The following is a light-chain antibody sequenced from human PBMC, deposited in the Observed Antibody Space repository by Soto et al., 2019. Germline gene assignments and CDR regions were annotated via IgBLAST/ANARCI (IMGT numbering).Light chain of an antibody. CDR2: GAS. CDR3: QQYGYSPWT. V-gene: IGKV3-20*01. J-gene: IGKJ1*01. Sequence: ELVMTQSPATLSLSPGERATLSCRASRRINLNLAWYQQKPGQAPRLLIYGASSRATGIPDRFSGSGSGTEFTLTITRLEPADFALYYCQQYGYSPWTFGLGTKVDIK. CDR1: RRINLN.